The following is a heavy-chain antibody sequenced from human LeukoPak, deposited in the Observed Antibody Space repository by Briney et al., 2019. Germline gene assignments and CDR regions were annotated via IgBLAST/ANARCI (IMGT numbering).Heavy chain of an antibody. CDR2: TYYRSKWYN. CDR3: AKGTLRSTQYYYYYYGMDV. CDR1: GDSVSSNSAA. Sequence: SQTLSLTCAISGDSVSSNSAAWNWIRQSPSRGLEWLGRTYYRSKWYNDYAVSVKSRITINPDTSKNQFSLQLNSVTPEDTAVYYCAKGTLRSTQYYYYYYGMDVWGKGTTVTVSS. J-gene: IGHJ6*04. V-gene: IGHV6-1*01. D-gene: IGHD1-14*01.